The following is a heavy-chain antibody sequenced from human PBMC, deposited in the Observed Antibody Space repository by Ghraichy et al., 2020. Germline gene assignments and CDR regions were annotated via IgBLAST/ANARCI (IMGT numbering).Heavy chain of an antibody. CDR2: IIPILGIA. CDR1: GGTFSSYT. Sequence: SVKVSCKASGGTFSSYTISWVRQAPGQGLEWMGRIIPILGIANYAQKFQGRVTITADKSTSTAYMELSSLRSEDTAVYYCARDLDYYGSGRYGYYFDYWGQGALVTVSS. J-gene: IGHJ4*02. D-gene: IGHD3-10*01. CDR3: ARDLDYYGSGRYGYYFDY. V-gene: IGHV1-69*04.